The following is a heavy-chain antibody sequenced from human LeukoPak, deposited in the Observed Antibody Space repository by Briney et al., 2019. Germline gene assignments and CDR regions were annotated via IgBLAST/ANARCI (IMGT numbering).Heavy chain of an antibody. D-gene: IGHD2-2*01. J-gene: IGHJ1*01. V-gene: IGHV3-30*02. CDR3: AKTYCSSTSCSGYFQH. CDR1: GFTFSSYG. Sequence: PGGPLRLSCAASGFTFSSYGMHWVRQAPGKGLEWVAFIRYDGSNKYYADSMKGRFPISRDNSKNTLYLQMNSLRAEDTAVYYCAKTYCSSTSCSGYFQHWGQGTLVTVSS. CDR2: IRYDGSNK.